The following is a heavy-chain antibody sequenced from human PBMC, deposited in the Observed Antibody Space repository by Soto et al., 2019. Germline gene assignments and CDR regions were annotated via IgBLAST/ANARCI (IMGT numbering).Heavy chain of an antibody. CDR3: ARDLYYYDSSGYYHTPRYNWFDP. V-gene: IGHV4-31*03. J-gene: IGHJ5*02. Sequence: PSETLSLTCTVSGGSISSGGYYWSWIRQHPGKGLEWIGYIYYSGSTYYNPSLKSRVTISVDTSKNQFSLKLSSVTAADTAVYYCARDLYYYDSSGYYHTPRYNWFDPWGQGTLVTVSS. CDR2: IYYSGST. D-gene: IGHD3-22*01. CDR1: GGSISSGGYY.